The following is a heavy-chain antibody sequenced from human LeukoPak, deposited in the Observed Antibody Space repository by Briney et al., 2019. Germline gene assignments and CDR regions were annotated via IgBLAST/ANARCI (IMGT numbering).Heavy chain of an antibody. J-gene: IGHJ4*02. Sequence: GGSLRLSCAASGFTFSNYWMHWVRQAPGKGLVWVSRINNDGRGTTYADSVKGRFTISRDNAKDTPYLQMNSLRVEDTAVYYCARGLRGPDYWGQGALVTVSS. V-gene: IGHV3-74*01. CDR3: ARGLRGPDY. D-gene: IGHD5-12*01. CDR1: GFTFSNYW. CDR2: INNDGRGT.